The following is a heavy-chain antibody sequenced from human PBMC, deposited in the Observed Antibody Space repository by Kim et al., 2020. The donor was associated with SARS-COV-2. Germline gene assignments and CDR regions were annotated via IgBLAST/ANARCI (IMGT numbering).Heavy chain of an antibody. Sequence: YNPSLKGRVTISVDTSKNQCSLKLSSVTAADTAVYYCASIAARRYYGMDVWGQGTTVTVSS. J-gene: IGHJ6*02. CDR3: ASIAARRYYGMDV. D-gene: IGHD6-6*01. V-gene: IGHV4-34*01.